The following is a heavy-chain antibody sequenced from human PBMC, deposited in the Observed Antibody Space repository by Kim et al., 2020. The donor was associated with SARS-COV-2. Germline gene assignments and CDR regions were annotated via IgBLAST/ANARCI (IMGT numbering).Heavy chain of an antibody. Sequence: GGSLRLSCTASGFTFGDYAMSWFRQAPGKGLEWVGFIRSKAYGGTTEYAASVKGRFTISRDDSKSIAYLQMNSLKTEDTAVYYCTRAPLWFGELAIHYFDYWGQGTLVTVSS. CDR1: GFTFGDYA. D-gene: IGHD3-10*01. CDR3: TRAPLWFGELAIHYFDY. CDR2: IRSKAYGGTT. J-gene: IGHJ4*02. V-gene: IGHV3-49*03.